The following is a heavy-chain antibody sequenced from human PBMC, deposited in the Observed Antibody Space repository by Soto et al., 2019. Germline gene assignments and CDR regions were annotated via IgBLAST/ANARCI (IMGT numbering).Heavy chain of an antibody. Sequence: EVQLVESGGGLVKPGGSLRLSCAASGFTFSSYSMNWVRQASWKGLEWVSSISSSSSYIYYADSVKGRFTISRDNAKNSLYLQMNSLRAEDTAVYYCARGDGTDAFDIWGQGTMVTVSS. CDR1: GFTFSSYS. D-gene: IGHD3-16*01. V-gene: IGHV3-21*01. CDR3: ARGDGTDAFDI. CDR2: ISSSSSYI. J-gene: IGHJ3*02.